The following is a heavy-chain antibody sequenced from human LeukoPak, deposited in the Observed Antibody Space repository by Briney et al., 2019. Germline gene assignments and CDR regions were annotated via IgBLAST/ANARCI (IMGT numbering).Heavy chain of an antibody. CDR2: INHSGST. CDR3: ARCPVGYCSSTSCQMWGYYYYHMDV. Sequence: SETLSLTCAVYGGSFSGYYWSWIRQPPGKGLEWIGEINHSGSTNYNPSLKSRVTISVDTSKNQFSLKLSSVTAADTAAYYCARCPVGYCSSTSCQMWGYYYYHMDVWGKGTTVTVSS. V-gene: IGHV4-34*01. D-gene: IGHD2-2*01. CDR1: GGSFSGYY. J-gene: IGHJ6*03.